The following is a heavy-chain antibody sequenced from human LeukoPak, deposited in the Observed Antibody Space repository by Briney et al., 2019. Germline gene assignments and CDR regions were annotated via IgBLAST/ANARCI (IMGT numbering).Heavy chain of an antibody. CDR1: GGSFSGYY. Sequence: SETLSLTCAVYGGSFSGYYWSWFRQPPGKGLEWIGEINHSGSTNYNPSLKSRVTISVDTSKNQFSLKLSSVTAADTAVYYCARGLSLVGATNDYWGQGTLVTVSS. CDR3: ARGLSLVGATNDY. CDR2: INHSGST. V-gene: IGHV4-34*01. D-gene: IGHD1-26*01. J-gene: IGHJ4*02.